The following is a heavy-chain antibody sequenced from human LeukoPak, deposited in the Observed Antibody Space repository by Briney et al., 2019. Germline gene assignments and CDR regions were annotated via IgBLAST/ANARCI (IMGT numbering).Heavy chain of an antibody. CDR1: GGSFSSGSYY. J-gene: IGHJ4*02. CDR3: ASSGTAMVAPFDY. D-gene: IGHD5-18*01. Sequence: PSETLSLTCTVSGGSFSSGSYYWSWIRQPPGKGREWIGYIYYSGSTNYNPSLKSRVTISVDTSKNQFSLKLSSVTAADTAVYYCASSGTAMVAPFDYWGQGTLVTVSS. V-gene: IGHV4-61*01. CDR2: IYYSGST.